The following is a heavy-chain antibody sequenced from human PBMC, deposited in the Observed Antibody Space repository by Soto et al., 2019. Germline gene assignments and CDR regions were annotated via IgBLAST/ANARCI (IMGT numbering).Heavy chain of an antibody. CDR1: GGSISSGDYA. CDR2: IYHSGDS. J-gene: IGHJ4*02. CDR3: ARENVN. Sequence: QLQLQESGSGLVKPSQTLSLTCAVSGGSISSGDYAWSWIRQPPGKGLEWIGYIYHSGDSYYNPSLQSRVTISVDRSKNQFSLKLSSVTVADTAVYLCARENVNWGQGTLVTVSS. V-gene: IGHV4-30-2*01.